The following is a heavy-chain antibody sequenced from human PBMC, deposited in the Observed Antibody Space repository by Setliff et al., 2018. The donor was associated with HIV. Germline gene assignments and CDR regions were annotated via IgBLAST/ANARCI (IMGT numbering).Heavy chain of an antibody. CDR1: GFNVNNKY. J-gene: IGHJ6*03. V-gene: IGHV3-30*03. D-gene: IGHD4-17*01. Sequence: GGSLRLSCAASGFNVNNKYMSWVRQAPGKGLEWVAVIPYDGSHEYYVDSVKGRFTISRDNSKNTLFLQMNSLRAEDTAVYYCAREGTVRYGYYYYMDVWGKGTTVTVSS. CDR2: IPYDGSHE. CDR3: AREGTVRYGYYYYMDV.